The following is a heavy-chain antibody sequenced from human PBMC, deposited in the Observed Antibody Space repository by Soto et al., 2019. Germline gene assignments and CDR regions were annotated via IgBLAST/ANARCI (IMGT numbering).Heavy chain of an antibody. CDR1: GFIFSDYD. CDR2: ISSSGSTI. J-gene: IGHJ6*02. Sequence: PGGSLRLSCAAAGFIFSDYDMNWVRQAPGKGLEWVSYISSSGSTIDYADSVKGRFTISRDNTKNSLYLQMNSLRAEDTAVYYCAREVDIVASFYYYGMDVWGQGTTVTVS. CDR3: AREVDIVASFYYYGMDV. D-gene: IGHD5-12*01. V-gene: IGHV3-48*03.